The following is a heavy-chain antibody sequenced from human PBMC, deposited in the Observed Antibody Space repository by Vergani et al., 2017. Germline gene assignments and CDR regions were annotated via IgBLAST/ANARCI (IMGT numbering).Heavy chain of an antibody. CDR2: ISGSGGST. V-gene: IGHV3-23*01. J-gene: IGHJ4*02. CDR3: ARDFSGTTSLFDY. Sequence: EVQLLESGGGLVQPGGSLRLSCAASGFTFSSYAMSWVRQAPGKGLEWVSAISGSGGSTYYADSVKGRFTISRDNSKNTLYLQMNSLRAEDTAVYYCARDFSGTTSLFDYWGQGTLVTVSS. D-gene: IGHD1-1*01. CDR1: GFTFSSYA.